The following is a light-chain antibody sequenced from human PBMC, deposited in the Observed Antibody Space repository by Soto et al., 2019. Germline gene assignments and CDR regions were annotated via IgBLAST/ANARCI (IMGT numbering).Light chain of an antibody. J-gene: IGLJ2*01. CDR3: QVWDSSSDHVV. CDR1: NIGSKS. CDR2: YDS. Sequence: SYELTQPPSVSVAPGKTARITCGGTNIGSKSVHWYQQKPGQAPVLVIYYDSDRPSAIPERFSGSNSGNTATLTISRFEAGDDGDDYCQVWDSSSDHVVFGGGTKLTVL. V-gene: IGLV3-21*04.